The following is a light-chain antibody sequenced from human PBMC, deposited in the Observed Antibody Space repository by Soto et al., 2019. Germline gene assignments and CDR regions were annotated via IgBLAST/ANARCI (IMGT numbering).Light chain of an antibody. V-gene: IGLV2-23*01. Sequence: QSALTQPASVSGSPGQSITISCTGTSSDVGSYNLVSWYQQHPGKAPKLMIYEGSKRPSGVSNRFSGSKSGNTASLTISGLQDEDEADYYCCSYAGSSTGGVFGGGTKLNV. J-gene: IGLJ3*02. CDR2: EGS. CDR3: CSYAGSSTGGV. CDR1: SSDVGSYNL.